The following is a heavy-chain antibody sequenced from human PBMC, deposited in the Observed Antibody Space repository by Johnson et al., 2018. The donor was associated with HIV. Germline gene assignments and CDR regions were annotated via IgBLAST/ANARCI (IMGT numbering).Heavy chain of an antibody. D-gene: IGHD5-24*01. J-gene: IGHJ3*01. Sequence: QVQLVESGGGLVKPGGSLRLSCAASGFTFSDYYMSWIRQAPGKGLEWVSYISSSGGTIYNADSVQGRFTISRDNSKNTLYLQMNSLRVEDTAVYFCARGCRDGYTCDAFDVWGQGTRVTVSS. CDR3: ARGCRDGYTCDAFDV. CDR2: ISSSGGTI. V-gene: IGHV3-11*04. CDR1: GFTFSDYY.